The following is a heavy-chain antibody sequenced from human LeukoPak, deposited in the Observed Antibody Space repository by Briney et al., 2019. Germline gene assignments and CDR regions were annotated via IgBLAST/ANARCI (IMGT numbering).Heavy chain of an antibody. CDR3: ARVRHNIVYLFDY. J-gene: IGHJ4*02. CDR2: ISSSSTTI. V-gene: IGHV3-48*04. D-gene: IGHD2/OR15-2a*01. Sequence: PGESLRLSCAASGFTFSNYPMSWVRQAPGKGLEWISYISSSSTTIYYANSVKGRFTISRDNVKNSVSLQMSSLRAEDTAVYYCARVRHNIVYLFDYWGQGTLDPVSS. CDR1: GFTFSNYP.